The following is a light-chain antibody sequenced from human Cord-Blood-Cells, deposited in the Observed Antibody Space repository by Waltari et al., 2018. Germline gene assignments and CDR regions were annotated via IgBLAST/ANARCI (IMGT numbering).Light chain of an antibody. CDR2: GKN. J-gene: IGLJ2*01. CDR1: SLRSYY. V-gene: IGLV3-19*01. Sequence: SSELTQDPAVSVALGQTVRITCQGASLRSYYASWYQQKPGQAPVLVIYGKNNRPSGIPDRLSGSSSGNTASVTITGAQAEDEADYYCNSRDSSCNHVVFGGGTKLTVL. CDR3: NSRDSSCNHVV.